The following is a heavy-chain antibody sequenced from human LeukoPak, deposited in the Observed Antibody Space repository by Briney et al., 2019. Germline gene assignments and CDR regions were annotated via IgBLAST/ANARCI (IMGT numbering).Heavy chain of an antibody. Sequence: ASVKVSCKASGGTFSSYAISWVRQAPGQGLEWMGRTIPIFGIANYAQKFQGRVTITADKSTSTGYMELSSLRSEDTAVYYCARSIAARTYYFDYWGQGTLVTVSS. V-gene: IGHV1-69*04. CDR1: GGTFSSYA. CDR2: TIPIFGIA. CDR3: ARSIAARTYYFDY. D-gene: IGHD6-6*01. J-gene: IGHJ4*02.